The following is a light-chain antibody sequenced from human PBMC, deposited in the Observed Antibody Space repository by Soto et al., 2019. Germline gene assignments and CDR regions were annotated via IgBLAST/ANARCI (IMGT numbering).Light chain of an antibody. V-gene: IGLV1-44*01. J-gene: IGLJ2*01. CDR2: TNN. CDR3: AAWDDSLYGPA. Sequence: QSVLTQPPSASGTPGQRVTISCSGSSSNIGSNPVNWYQQLPGTAPKLLIYTNNQRPSGVPDRFSGSKSCTSASLAISGRQSEYEADYYFAAWDDSLYGPAFGGWPKLTVL. CDR1: SSNIGSNP.